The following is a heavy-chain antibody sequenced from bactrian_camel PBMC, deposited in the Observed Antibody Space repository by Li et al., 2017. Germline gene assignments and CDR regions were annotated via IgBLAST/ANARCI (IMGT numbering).Heavy chain of an antibody. J-gene: IGHJ6*01. Sequence: HVQLVESGGGSVQAGGSLRLSCAASGYCMGWFRQAPGKEREGVAHVDDDGRIFYTDSVKGRFTISQDRAKKTLILQMNNLKPEDTAMYYCAADQVGLSCQFDFGNWGQGTQVTVS. CDR1: GYC. CDR3: AADQVGLSCQFDFGN. V-gene: IGHV3S55*01. CDR2: VDDDGRI.